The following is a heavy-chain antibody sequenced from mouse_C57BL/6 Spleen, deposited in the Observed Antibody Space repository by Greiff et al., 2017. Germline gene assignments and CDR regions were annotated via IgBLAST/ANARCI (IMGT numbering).Heavy chain of an antibody. CDR3: ARRGDYGSSYRAMDY. D-gene: IGHD1-1*01. CDR1: GYAFSSYW. V-gene: IGHV1-82*01. Sequence: QVQLKQSGPELVKPGASVKISCKASGYAFSSYWMNWVKQRPGKGLEWIGRIYPGDGDTNYNGKFKGKATLTADKSSSTAYMQLSSLTSEDSAVYFCARRGDYGSSYRAMDYWGQGTSVTVSS. J-gene: IGHJ4*01. CDR2: IYPGDGDT.